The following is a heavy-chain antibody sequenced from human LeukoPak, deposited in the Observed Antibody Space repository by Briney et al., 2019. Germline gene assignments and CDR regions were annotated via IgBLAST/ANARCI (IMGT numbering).Heavy chain of an antibody. Sequence: GRSLRLSCAGSGFTFSSYTMHWVRQAPGKGLEWVAIISYDGTDKYYADSVKGRFTISRDNSKNRVLLQMNSLNTEDTAVYYCARDGSTVTTPYDYYYYMDVWGRGATVTVSS. CDR3: ARDGSTVTTPYDYYYYMDV. D-gene: IGHD4-11*01. J-gene: IGHJ6*03. V-gene: IGHV3-30*04. CDR1: GFTFSSYT. CDR2: ISYDGTDK.